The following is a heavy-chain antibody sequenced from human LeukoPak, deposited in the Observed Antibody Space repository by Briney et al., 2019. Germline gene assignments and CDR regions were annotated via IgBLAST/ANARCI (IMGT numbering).Heavy chain of an antibody. V-gene: IGHV3-33*08. J-gene: IGHJ3*02. CDR1: GFTVSSNY. CDR2: IWYDGSNK. Sequence: PGGSLRLSCAASGFTVSSNYMSWVRQAPGKGLEWVAVIWYDGSNKYYADSVKGRFTISRDNSKNTLYLQMNSLRAEDTAVYYCARDTQGFDIWGQGTMVTVSS. CDR3: ARDTQGFDI.